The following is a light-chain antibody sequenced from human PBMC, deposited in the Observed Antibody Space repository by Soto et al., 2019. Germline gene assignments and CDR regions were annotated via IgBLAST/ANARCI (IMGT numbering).Light chain of an antibody. CDR1: QSISNY. CDR2: AAS. J-gene: IGKJ2*01. V-gene: IGKV1-39*01. CDR3: QQTYTTPYT. Sequence: DIQMTQSPSSLSASVGDRVTITCRASQSISNYLRWFQHKPGKAPKPLIYAASSLQTGAPSRFSGRVVGRDFTLTISSLLPEDFAKYYCQQTYTTPYTFGQGTKLQIK.